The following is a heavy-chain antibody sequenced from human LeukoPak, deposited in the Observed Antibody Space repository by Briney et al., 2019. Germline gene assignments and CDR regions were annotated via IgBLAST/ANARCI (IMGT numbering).Heavy chain of an antibody. Sequence: SETLSLTCTVSGGSISSYYWSWIRQPAGKGLEWIGRIYTSGSTNYNPSLKGRVTMSVDTSKNQFSLKLSSVTAADTAVYYCARNPALVVTAIAEYYFDYWGQGTLVTVSS. CDR1: GGSISSYY. V-gene: IGHV4-4*07. D-gene: IGHD2-21*02. CDR3: ARNPALVVTAIAEYYFDY. J-gene: IGHJ4*02. CDR2: IYTSGST.